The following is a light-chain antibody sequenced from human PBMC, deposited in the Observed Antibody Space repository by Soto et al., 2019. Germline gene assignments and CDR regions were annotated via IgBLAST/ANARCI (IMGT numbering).Light chain of an antibody. Sequence: DIQMTQSPPTLSASVGDRVTITCRASQSISSWLAWYQQRPGKAPNLLIYDVSSLESGVPSRFSGSGSGTEFTLTISSLQPDDFATYYCQQYTNYPWTFGQGTKVEI. CDR3: QQYTNYPWT. J-gene: IGKJ1*01. V-gene: IGKV1-5*01. CDR2: DVS. CDR1: QSISSW.